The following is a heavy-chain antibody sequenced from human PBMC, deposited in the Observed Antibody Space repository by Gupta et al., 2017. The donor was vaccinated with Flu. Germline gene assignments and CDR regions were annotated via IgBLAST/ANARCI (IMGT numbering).Heavy chain of an antibody. J-gene: IGHJ6*02. D-gene: IGHD3-16*01. CDR1: GFTFSTYA. V-gene: IGHV3-30*18. CDR2: ISYDGSDE. CDR3: AKDGPRLYYYYGMDV. Sequence: QVQLVESGGGVVQPGRSLRLSCAASGFTFSTYAMHWVRQAPGKGLEWVAVISYDGSDEFYADSLKGRFTISRDNSKNTLYLQMNSLRAEDTAVYYCAKDGPRLYYYYGMDVWGQGTTVTVSS.